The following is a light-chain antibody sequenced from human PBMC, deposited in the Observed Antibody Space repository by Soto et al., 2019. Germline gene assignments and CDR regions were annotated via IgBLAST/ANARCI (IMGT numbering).Light chain of an antibody. CDR1: QSVSNSY. V-gene: IGKV3-20*01. CDR3: QQYGTSPIT. CDR2: GTS. J-gene: IGKJ5*01. Sequence: EIVLTQSPGTLTLAPGERGTLSCRASQSVSNSYLAWYQQRPGQAPRLLIYGTSGRATGIPDRLSGSGSGTDFTLTISRLEPEDFAVYYCQQYGTSPITFGQGTRLEIK.